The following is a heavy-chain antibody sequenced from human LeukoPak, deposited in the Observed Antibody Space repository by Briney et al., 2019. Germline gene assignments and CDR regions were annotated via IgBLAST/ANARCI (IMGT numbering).Heavy chain of an antibody. Sequence: ASVKVSCKASGYTFTSYAMNWVRQAPGQGLEWMGWINTNPGNPTYAQGFTGRFVFSLDTSVSTAYLQISSLKAEDTAVYYCARFHYDFWSGYYPDYWGQGTLVTVSS. V-gene: IGHV7-4-1*02. CDR3: ARFHYDFWSGYYPDY. CDR2: INTNPGNP. D-gene: IGHD3-3*01. J-gene: IGHJ4*02. CDR1: GYTFTSYA.